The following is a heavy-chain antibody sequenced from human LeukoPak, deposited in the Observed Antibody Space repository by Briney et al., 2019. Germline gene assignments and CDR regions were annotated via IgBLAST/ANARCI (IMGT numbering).Heavy chain of an antibody. CDR1: GFTFSSYW. CDR2: IKQDGSEK. J-gene: IGHJ4*02. CDR3: ARASGYSSGYYYYFDY. Sequence: GGSLRLSCAASGFTFSSYWMSWVRQAPGKGLDWVANIKQDGSEKYYVDSVKGRFTISRDNAKNSLYLQMNSLRAEDTAVYYCARASGYSSGYYYYFDYWGQGTLVTVSS. D-gene: IGHD3-22*01. V-gene: IGHV3-7*01.